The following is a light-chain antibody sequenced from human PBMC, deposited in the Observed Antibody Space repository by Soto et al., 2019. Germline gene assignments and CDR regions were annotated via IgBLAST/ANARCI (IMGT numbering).Light chain of an antibody. CDR1: SSNIGSNS. V-gene: IGLV1-44*01. CDR3: AAWDDSLDGPI. CDR2: NNN. J-gene: IGLJ1*01. Sequence: QSVLTQPPSASGTPGQRVTISCSGSSSNIGSNSVNWYQQLPGTAPKLLIYNNNQRPSGVPDRFSGSKSGTSASLAISGLPSEDESDYYCAAWDDSLDGPIFGTGTKLTVL.